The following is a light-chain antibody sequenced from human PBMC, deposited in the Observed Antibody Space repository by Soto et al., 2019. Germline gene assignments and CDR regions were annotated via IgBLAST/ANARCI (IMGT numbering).Light chain of an antibody. J-gene: IGKJ4*01. V-gene: IGKV3-20*01. CDR3: QQYGRSPLT. Sequence: EIVLTQSPGTLSLSPGERATLSCRASHSVRSNYLAWYQHKPGQAPRFLIYDASTRATDIPDRFSGSGSGTDFTLTISTLEPADFAVYYCQQYGRSPLTFGGGTKVEIK. CDR2: DAS. CDR1: HSVRSNY.